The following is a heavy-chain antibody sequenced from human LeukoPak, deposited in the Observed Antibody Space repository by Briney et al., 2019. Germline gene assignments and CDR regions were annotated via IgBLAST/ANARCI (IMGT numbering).Heavy chain of an antibody. V-gene: IGHV1-2*02. D-gene: IGHD4-23*01. J-gene: IGHJ3*02. CDR3: ARARGLRWLDDAFDI. CDR2: INPNSGGT. CDR1: GYTFTGYY. Sequence: ASVKVSCKASGYTFTGYYMHWVRQAPGQGLEWMGWINPNSGGTNYAQKFQGRVTMTRDTSISTAYMELSRLRSDDTAVYYCARARGLRWLDDAFDIWGQGTMVAVSS.